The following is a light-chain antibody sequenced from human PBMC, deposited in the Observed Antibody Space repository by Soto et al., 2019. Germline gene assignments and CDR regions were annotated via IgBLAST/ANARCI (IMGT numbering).Light chain of an antibody. CDR3: QHNYSYPRT. J-gene: IGKJ1*01. Sequence: DIQMTQSPSTLPASVGDRVTITCRASQSISSWLAWYQHKPGKAPNLLIYKASNLETGAPSRFSGSGSGTEFTLTISSLHPDDFATYYCQHNYSYPRTFGQGTKVEIK. CDR2: KAS. V-gene: IGKV1-5*03. CDR1: QSISSW.